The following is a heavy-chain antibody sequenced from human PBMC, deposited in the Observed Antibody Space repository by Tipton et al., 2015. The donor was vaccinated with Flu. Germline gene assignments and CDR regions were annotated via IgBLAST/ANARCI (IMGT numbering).Heavy chain of an antibody. J-gene: IGHJ4*02. D-gene: IGHD5-12*01. CDR2: MNQDGSEE. V-gene: IGHV3-7*01. CDR1: GFTFSNYW. Sequence: SLRLSCTASGFTFSNYWMNWVRQAPGKGLEWVANMNQDGSEENYMDAVKGRFSISRDNAKNSVYLQMNSLRAGDTAVYYCARDRGYRCFDYWGLGNLVTASS. CDR3: ARDRGYRCFDY.